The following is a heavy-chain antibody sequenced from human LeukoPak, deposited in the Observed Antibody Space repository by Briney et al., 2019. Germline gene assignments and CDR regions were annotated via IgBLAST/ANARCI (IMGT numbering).Heavy chain of an antibody. D-gene: IGHD6-13*01. Sequence: SETLSLTCTVSGGSISSYYWSWIRQPPGKGLEWIGYIYYSGSTNYNPSLKSRGTISVDTSKNQFSLKLSSVTAADTAVYYCARGPPLHAGYSSSWYYYWGQGTLVTVSS. CDR1: GGSISSYY. J-gene: IGHJ4*02. CDR3: ARGPPLHAGYSSSWYYY. V-gene: IGHV4-59*01. CDR2: IYYSGST.